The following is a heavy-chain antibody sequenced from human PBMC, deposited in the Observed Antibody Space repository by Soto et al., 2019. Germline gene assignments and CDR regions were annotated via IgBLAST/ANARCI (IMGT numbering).Heavy chain of an antibody. CDR2: MNPNSGNT. CDR1: GYTFTSYD. J-gene: IGHJ4*02. V-gene: IGHV1-8*01. D-gene: IGHD6-13*01. Sequence: QVQLVQSGAEVKKPGASVKVSCKASGYTFTSYDINWVRQATGQGLEWMGWMNPNSGNTGYAQKFQGRVTITRNTSKTTAYTELSSLRSEDTAVYYCAREHSSSWRFDYWGQGTLVTVSS. CDR3: AREHSSSWRFDY.